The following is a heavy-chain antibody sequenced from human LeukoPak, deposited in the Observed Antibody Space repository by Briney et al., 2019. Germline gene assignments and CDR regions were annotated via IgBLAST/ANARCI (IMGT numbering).Heavy chain of an antibody. CDR1: GFTFSSYG. Sequence: PGGSLRLSCAASGFTFSSYGMHWVRQAPGKGLEWVAVIPYDGSNKYYADSVKGRFTISRDNSKNTLYLQMNSLRAEDTAVYYCANLMRSYYDYWGQGTLVTVSS. J-gene: IGHJ4*02. CDR2: IPYDGSNK. CDR3: ANLMRSYYDY. V-gene: IGHV3-30*18.